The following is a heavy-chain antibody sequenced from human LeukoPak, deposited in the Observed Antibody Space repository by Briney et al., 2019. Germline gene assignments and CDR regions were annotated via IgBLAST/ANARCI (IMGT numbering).Heavy chain of an antibody. V-gene: IGHV3-23*01. J-gene: IGHJ4*02. Sequence: GGSLRLSCAASGYTFSSYAMSWVRQAPGKGLEWVSAISGSGGSTYYADSVKGRFTISRDNAKNSLYLQMNSLRAEDTAVYYCAREGIAATVDYWGQGTLVTVSS. CDR3: AREGIAATVDY. CDR2: ISGSGGST. CDR1: GYTFSSYA. D-gene: IGHD6-13*01.